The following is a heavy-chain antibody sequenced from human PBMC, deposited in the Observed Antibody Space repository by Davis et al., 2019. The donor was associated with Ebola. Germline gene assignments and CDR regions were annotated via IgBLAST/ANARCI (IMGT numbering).Heavy chain of an antibody. Sequence: SLKISCAASGFTFDDYAMHWVRQAPGKGLEWVSGISWNSGSIGYAVSVKGRFTISRDNAKNSLYLQMNSLRAEDTALYYCAKGQSYSSSWYYFDYWGQGTLVTVSS. CDR3: AKGQSYSSSWYYFDY. CDR1: GFTFDDYA. J-gene: IGHJ4*02. CDR2: ISWNSGSI. D-gene: IGHD6-13*01. V-gene: IGHV3-9*01.